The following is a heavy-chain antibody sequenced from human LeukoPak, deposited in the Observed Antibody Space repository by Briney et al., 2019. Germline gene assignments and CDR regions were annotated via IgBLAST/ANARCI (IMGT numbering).Heavy chain of an antibody. V-gene: IGHV4-59*08. Sequence: SETLSLTCTVSGGSINGFYWSWIRQPPGKGLEWIGYIYYSGSTSYNPSLRSRVTISVDRSKNQFSLKMNSVTAADTAMYYCAGLHFAAAEEFDPWGQGTLVTVSS. J-gene: IGHJ5*02. CDR2: IYYSGST. CDR1: GGSINGFY. CDR3: AGLHFAAAEEFDP. D-gene: IGHD6-13*01.